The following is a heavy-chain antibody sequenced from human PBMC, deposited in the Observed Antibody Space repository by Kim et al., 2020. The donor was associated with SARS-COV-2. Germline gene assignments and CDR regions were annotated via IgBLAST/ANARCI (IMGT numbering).Heavy chain of an antibody. CDR1: GGSISSYY. D-gene: IGHD3-10*01. CDR2: IYYSGST. Sequence: SETLSLTCTVSGGSISSYYWSWIRQPPGKGLEWIGYIYYSGSTNYNPSLKSRVTISVDTSKNQFSLKLSSVTAADTAVYYCARHSGITMVRGVTALFDYWGQGTLVTVSS. CDR3: ARHSGITMVRGVTALFDY. J-gene: IGHJ4*02. V-gene: IGHV4-59*08.